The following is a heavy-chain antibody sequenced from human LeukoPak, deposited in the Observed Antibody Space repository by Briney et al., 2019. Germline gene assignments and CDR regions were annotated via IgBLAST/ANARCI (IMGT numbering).Heavy chain of an antibody. CDR2: ISYDGSNK. CDR1: GFTFSSYA. D-gene: IGHD3-22*01. J-gene: IGHJ4*02. Sequence: GGSLRLSCAASGFTFSSYAMHWVRQAPGKGLEWVAVISYDGSNKYYADSVKGRFTISRDNSKNTLYLQMNSLRAEDTAVYYCAKEDSSEFDYWGQGTLVTVSS. V-gene: IGHV3-30-3*01. CDR3: AKEDSSEFDY.